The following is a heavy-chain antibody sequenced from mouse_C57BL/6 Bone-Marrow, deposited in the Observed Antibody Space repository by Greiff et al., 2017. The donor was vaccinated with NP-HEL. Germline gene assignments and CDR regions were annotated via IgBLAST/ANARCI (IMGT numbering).Heavy chain of an antibody. CDR2: ISNGGGST. V-gene: IGHV5-12*01. Sequence: EVHLVESGGGLVQPGGSLKLSCAASGFTFSDYYMYWVRQTPEKRLEWVAYISNGGGSTYYPDTVKGRFTISRDNAKNTLYLQMSRLKSEDTAMYYCARHDYYEDYFDYWGQGTTLTVSS. J-gene: IGHJ2*01. CDR3: ARHDYYEDYFDY. CDR1: GFTFSDYY. D-gene: IGHD1-1*01.